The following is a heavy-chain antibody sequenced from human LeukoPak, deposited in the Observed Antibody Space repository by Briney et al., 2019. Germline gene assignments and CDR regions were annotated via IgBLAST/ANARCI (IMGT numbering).Heavy chain of an antibody. J-gene: IGHJ6*03. D-gene: IGHD1-26*01. CDR3: AKGRGWEASYYYYYMDV. V-gene: IGHV3-23*01. CDR2: VSGSGGST. Sequence: GGSLRLSCAASGFTFSSYAMSWVRQAPGKGLEWVSGVSGSGGSTVYTDSVKGRFTISRDNSKNTLYLQMNSLRAEDTAVYYCAKGRGWEASYYYYYMDVWGKGTTVTISS. CDR1: GFTFSSYA.